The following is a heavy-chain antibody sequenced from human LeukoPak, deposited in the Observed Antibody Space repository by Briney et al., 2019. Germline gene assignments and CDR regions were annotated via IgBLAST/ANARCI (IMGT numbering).Heavy chain of an antibody. D-gene: IGHD7-27*01. Sequence: SETLSLTCTVSNDSITSYSWNWIRQPPGKGLEWIGSIYYSGSADYIPSLKSRVTISVDRSKNQFSLKLSSVTAADTAVYYCARLAGGFDYWGQGTLVTVSS. CDR1: NDSITSYS. V-gene: IGHV4-59*12. J-gene: IGHJ4*02. CDR2: IYYSGSA. CDR3: ARLAGGFDY.